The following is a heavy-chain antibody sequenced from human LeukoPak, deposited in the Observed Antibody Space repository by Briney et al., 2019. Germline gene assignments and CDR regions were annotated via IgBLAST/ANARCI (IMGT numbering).Heavy chain of an antibody. D-gene: IGHD5-18*01. CDR3: ARSYSYGSYY. CDR1: GGSISSGSYY. V-gene: IGHV4-61*02. J-gene: IGHJ4*02. Sequence: SQTLSLTCTVSGGSISSGSYYWSWIRQPAGKGLEWIGRIYTSGSTNYNPSLKSRVTISVDTSKNKFSLKLSSVTAADTAVYYCARSYSYGSYYWGQGTLVTVSS. CDR2: IYTSGST.